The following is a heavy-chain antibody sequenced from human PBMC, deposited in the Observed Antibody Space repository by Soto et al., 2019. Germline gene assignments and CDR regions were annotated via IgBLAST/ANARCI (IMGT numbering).Heavy chain of an antibody. CDR3: ARDSGGDSAFDI. J-gene: IGHJ3*02. CDR2: IYSGGST. V-gene: IGHV3-53*01. CDR1: GFTVSSNY. Sequence: GGSLRLSCAASGFTVSSNYMSWVRQAPGKGLEWVSVIYSGGSTYYADSVKGRFTISRDNSKNTLYLQMNSLRAEDTVVYYCARDSGGDSAFDIWGQGTMVTVSS. D-gene: IGHD2-15*01.